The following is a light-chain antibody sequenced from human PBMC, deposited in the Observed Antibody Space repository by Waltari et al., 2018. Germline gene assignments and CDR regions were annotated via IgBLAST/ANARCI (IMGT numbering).Light chain of an antibody. CDR3: SSYTSSNTLL. Sequence: QSALTQHASASGSPGQSITLSCTGTNSHVGGYNYVSWYQQHPGKAPKFLIYDVSNRPAGVSTRFSGSKSGNTASLTISGLQAEDEADYYCSSYTSSNTLLFGGGTKLTVL. CDR1: NSHVGGYNY. CDR2: DVS. J-gene: IGLJ2*01. V-gene: IGLV2-14*03.